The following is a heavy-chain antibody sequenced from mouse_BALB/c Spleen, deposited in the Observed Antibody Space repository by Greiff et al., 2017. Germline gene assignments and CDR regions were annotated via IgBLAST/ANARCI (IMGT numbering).Heavy chain of an antibody. V-gene: IGHV1-87*01. Sequence: VQRVESGAELARPGASVKLSCKASGYTFTSYWMQWVKQRPGQGLEWIGAIYPGDGDTRYTQKFKGKATLTADKSSSTAYMQLSSLASEDSAVYYCARSDGNPDYWGQGTTLTVSS. D-gene: IGHD2-1*01. CDR3: ARSDGNPDY. CDR1: GYTFTSYW. J-gene: IGHJ2*01. CDR2: IYPGDGDT.